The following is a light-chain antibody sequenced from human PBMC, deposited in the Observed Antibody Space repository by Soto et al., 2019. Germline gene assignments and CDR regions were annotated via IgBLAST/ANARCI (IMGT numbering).Light chain of an antibody. CDR1: SSNIGSNY. V-gene: IGLV1-47*01. Sequence: QSVLTQPPSASGTPGQRVTISCSGSSSNIGSNYVYWYQQLPGTAPKLLIYRNNQRPSGVPDRCSGSKSGTSASLAISGLRSEDEADYYCAAWDDSLTGRVLGGGTQLTVL. CDR3: AAWDDSLTGRV. CDR2: RNN. J-gene: IGLJ2*01.